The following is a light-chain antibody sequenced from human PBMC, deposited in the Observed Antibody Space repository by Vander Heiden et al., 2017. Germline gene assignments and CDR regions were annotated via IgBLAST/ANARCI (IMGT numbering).Light chain of an antibody. CDR3: QQYNGT. CDR1: QSISNW. V-gene: IGKV1-5*03. Sequence: MTQSPSTLSASVGDRVTITCRASQSISNWLDWYQQKPGKAPKLLIYKASSLESGVPSRFSGSGSGTEFTLTITSLQPDDFATYYCQQYNGTFGQGTKLEIK. CDR2: KAS. J-gene: IGKJ2*01.